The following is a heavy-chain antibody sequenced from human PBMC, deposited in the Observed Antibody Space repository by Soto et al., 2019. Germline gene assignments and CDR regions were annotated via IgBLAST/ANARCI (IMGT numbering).Heavy chain of an antibody. J-gene: IGHJ4*02. V-gene: IGHV1-2*04. Sequence: QVQLVQSGAEVKKPGASVKVSCKASGYTFTGYYMHWVRQAPGQGLEWMGWINPNSGGSNYAQKLQVWVTMTRNTSISTAYMELSRLRAEDTAVYYCARFGYWGVDYWGKGTLVTVSS. CDR3: ARFGYWGVDY. CDR2: INPNSGGS. D-gene: IGHD2-8*02. CDR1: GYTFTGYY.